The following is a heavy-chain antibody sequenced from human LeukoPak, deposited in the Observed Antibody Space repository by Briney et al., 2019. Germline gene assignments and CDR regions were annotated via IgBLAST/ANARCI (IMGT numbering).Heavy chain of an antibody. D-gene: IGHD6-13*01. CDR1: GFTFSSYS. V-gene: IGHV3-21*04. J-gene: IGHJ4*02. CDR3: AKSMGSSSAYRFEY. Sequence: SGGSLRLSCAASGFTFSSYSMNWVRQAPGKGLEWVSSISSSSSYIYYADSVKGRFTISRDNAKNSLYLQMNSLSSEDTAVYYCAKSMGSSSAYRFEYWGQGTLVTVSS. CDR2: ISSSSSYI.